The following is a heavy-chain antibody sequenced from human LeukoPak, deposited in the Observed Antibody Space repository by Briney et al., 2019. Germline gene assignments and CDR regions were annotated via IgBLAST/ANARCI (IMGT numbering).Heavy chain of an antibody. D-gene: IGHD5-12*01. CDR1: GYTFTSYD. V-gene: IGHV1-8*01. J-gene: IGHJ4*02. CDR3: ARPMATITPLEIRESGYEL. Sequence: ASVKVSFTASGYTFTSYDINWVRQATGQGLEWMGWMNPNSGNTGYAQKFQGRVTMTRNTSISTAYMELSSLRSEDTAVYYCARPMATITPLEIRESGYELWGQGTLVTVSS. CDR2: MNPNSGNT.